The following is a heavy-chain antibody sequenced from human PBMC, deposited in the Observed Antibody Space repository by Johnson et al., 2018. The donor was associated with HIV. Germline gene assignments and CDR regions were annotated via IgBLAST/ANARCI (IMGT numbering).Heavy chain of an antibody. J-gene: IGHJ3*02. V-gene: IGHV3-30*14. CDR2: ISYDGSNK. CDR3: ARDGESQQLPLGDAFDI. CDR1: GFTFSSYA. Sequence: QVQLVESGGGVVQPGRSLRLSCAASGFTFSSYAMHWVRQAPGKGLEWVAVISYDGSNKYYADSVKGRFNISRDNSKNTLYLQMNNLRVEDTAVYYCARDGESQQLPLGDAFDIWGQGTMVTISS. D-gene: IGHD6-13*01.